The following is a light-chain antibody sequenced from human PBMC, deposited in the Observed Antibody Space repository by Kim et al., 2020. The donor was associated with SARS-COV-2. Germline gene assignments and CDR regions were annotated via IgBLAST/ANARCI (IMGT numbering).Light chain of an antibody. J-gene: IGKJ1*01. CDR2: QAS. V-gene: IGKV1-5*03. Sequence: DIQMTQSPSTLSAFVGNRVTITCRASQSVDSWLAWYLQKPGKAPKLLIYQASKLASGVPSRFSGSGSGTDFTLTISNLQPDDSAIYYCKQYETYWTFGPGTKVDIK. CDR1: QSVDSW. CDR3: KQYETYWT.